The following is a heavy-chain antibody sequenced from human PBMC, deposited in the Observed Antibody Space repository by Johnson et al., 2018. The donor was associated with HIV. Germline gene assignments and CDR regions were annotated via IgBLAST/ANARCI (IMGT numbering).Heavy chain of an antibody. Sequence: MQLVESGGGLVQPGGSLRLSCATSGFTFSSYWMSWVRQAPGKGLDWVANIKQDGGEKYYVDSVKGRFTLSRDNAKNSLYLQMDSLRAEDTAVYYCAKDSGYGVGAFPRGGAFDIWGQGTMVTVSS. CDR1: GFTFSSYW. J-gene: IGHJ3*02. V-gene: IGHV3-7*01. CDR3: AKDSGYGVGAFPRGGAFDI. CDR2: IKQDGGEK. D-gene: IGHD1-26*01.